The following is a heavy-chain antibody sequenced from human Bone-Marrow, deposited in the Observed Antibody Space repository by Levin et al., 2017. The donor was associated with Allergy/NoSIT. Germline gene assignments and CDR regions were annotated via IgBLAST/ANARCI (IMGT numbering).Heavy chain of an antibody. J-gene: IGHJ3*02. V-gene: IGHV5-51*01. CDR3: ASQGGSSGNAFDI. CDR1: GYNFAHYW. Sequence: NPGGSLRLSCKDSGYNFAHYWIGWVRQMPGKGLEWMGIIYPDDSDTRYSPSFQGQVTISADKSINTAYLQWSSLKASDTAMYYCASQGGSSGNAFDIWGQGTMVTVSS. D-gene: IGHD6-25*01. CDR2: IYPDDSDT.